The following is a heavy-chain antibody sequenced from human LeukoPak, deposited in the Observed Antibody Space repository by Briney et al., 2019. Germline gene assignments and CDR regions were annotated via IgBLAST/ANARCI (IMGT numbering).Heavy chain of an antibody. V-gene: IGHV5-51*01. D-gene: IGHD3-16*01. CDR3: AGRGGKCVRGSRCAFYY. CDR1: GSRFIDYW. Sequence: GESLKFSCKGPGSRFIDYWISGLRQMPGKGLEWMGIIYPGDSDIRYSPSFQGQVSISADESISTVSLQWSGLTASDTAVYCCAGRGGKCVRGSRCAFYYWGQGTLVTVSS. J-gene: IGHJ4*02. CDR2: IYPGDSDI.